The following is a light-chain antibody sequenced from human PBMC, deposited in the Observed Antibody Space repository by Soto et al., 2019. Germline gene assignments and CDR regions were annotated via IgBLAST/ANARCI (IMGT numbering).Light chain of an antibody. V-gene: IGKV3-11*01. CDR2: DAS. Sequence: EIVLTPSPATLSLSPGERANLSCRASQSVSSYLAWYQQKPGQAPRLLIYDASNRATGIPARFSGSGSGTDFTLTISSLEPEDFAVYYCQQRSNWPPLTFGGGTKVDI. CDR3: QQRSNWPPLT. J-gene: IGKJ4*01. CDR1: QSVSSY.